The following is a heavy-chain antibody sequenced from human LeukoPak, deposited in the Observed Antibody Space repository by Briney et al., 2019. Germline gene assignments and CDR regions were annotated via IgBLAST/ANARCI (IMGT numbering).Heavy chain of an antibody. CDR3: AKKDIAAAPDAFDI. CDR2: ISSSGDST. J-gene: IGHJ3*02. CDR1: GFTFSSYA. D-gene: IGHD6-13*01. V-gene: IGHV3-23*01. Sequence: PGGSLRLSCAASGFTFSSYAMSWVRQAPGKGLEWVSTISSSGDSTHYADSVKGRFTVSRDNSRKTQYLQMNSMRDEDTAVYYCAKKDIAAAPDAFDIWGQGTMVTVSS.